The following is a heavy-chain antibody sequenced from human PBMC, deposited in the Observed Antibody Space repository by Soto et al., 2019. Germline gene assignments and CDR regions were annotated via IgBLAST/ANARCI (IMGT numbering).Heavy chain of an antibody. V-gene: IGHV3-21*01. D-gene: IGHD2-15*01. J-gene: IGHJ6*02. CDR3: ARDCSGGSCYPGMDV. CDR2: ISSSGYI. Sequence: EVQLVESGGGLVKPGGSLRLSCAASGFNFNSYTINWVRQAPVKRLEWLSSISSSGYIFSTDSVRGRFTISRDNAKNSVYLQINSLRAEDTAVYFCARDCSGGSCYPGMDVWGQGATVTVSS. CDR1: GFNFNSYT.